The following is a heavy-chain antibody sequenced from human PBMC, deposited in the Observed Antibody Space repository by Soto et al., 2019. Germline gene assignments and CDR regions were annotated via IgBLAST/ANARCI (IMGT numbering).Heavy chain of an antibody. Sequence: SVKVSCKASGGTFTSYGISWVRQAPGQGLEWMGGIIPMFGTANYAQKCQGRVTITADTSTSTAYMELSSLRSDDTAGYYCACGAGATSFDYWGRRTLVTVSS. V-gene: IGHV1-69*06. CDR1: GGTFTSYG. D-gene: IGHD1-26*01. J-gene: IGHJ4*02. CDR3: ACGAGATSFDY. CDR2: IIPMFGTA.